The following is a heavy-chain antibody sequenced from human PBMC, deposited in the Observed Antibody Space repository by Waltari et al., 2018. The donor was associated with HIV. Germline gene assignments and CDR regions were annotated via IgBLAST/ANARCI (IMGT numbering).Heavy chain of an antibody. D-gene: IGHD1-26*01. V-gene: IGHV4-39*01. CDR2: IYYTGRA. J-gene: IGHJ2*01. CDR1: GGSVSSSSYF. Sequence: QLQLQESGPGLVKPSETLSLTCTVSGGSVSSSSYFWGWIRQPPGKGLEWVGRIYYTGRAYYNPSVKSRVTITVDTSKNQFSLKVTSVTAADTAVYYCARHALRVGAAYWNFDLWGRGTLVTVSS. CDR3: ARHALRVGAAYWNFDL.